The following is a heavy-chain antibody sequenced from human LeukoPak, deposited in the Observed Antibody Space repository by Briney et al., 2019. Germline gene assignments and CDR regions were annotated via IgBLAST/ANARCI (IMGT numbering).Heavy chain of an antibody. J-gene: IGHJ4*02. Sequence: GGSLRLSCAASGFTFSSYGMHWVRQAPGKGLEWVAVTSYDGSNKYYADSVKGRFTISRDNSKNTLYLQMNSLRAEDTAVYYCAKLGGAAAVDYWGQGTLVTVSS. CDR2: TSYDGSNK. D-gene: IGHD6-13*01. CDR1: GFTFSSYG. CDR3: AKLGGAAAVDY. V-gene: IGHV3-30*18.